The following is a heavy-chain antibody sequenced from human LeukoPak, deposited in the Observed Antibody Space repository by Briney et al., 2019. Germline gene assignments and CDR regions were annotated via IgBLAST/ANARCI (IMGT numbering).Heavy chain of an antibody. J-gene: IGHJ4*02. V-gene: IGHV1-18*01. CDR2: ISAYNGNT. D-gene: IGHD3-22*01. Sequence: ASVKVSCKASGYTFTSYGISWVRQAPGQGLEWMGWISAYNGNTNYAQKLQGRVTMTTDTSTSTAYMGLSSLRSEDTAVYYCVRQYCHYSSDYYWAPDYWGQGTLVTVSS. CDR3: VRQYCHYSSDYYWAPDY. CDR1: GYTFTSYG.